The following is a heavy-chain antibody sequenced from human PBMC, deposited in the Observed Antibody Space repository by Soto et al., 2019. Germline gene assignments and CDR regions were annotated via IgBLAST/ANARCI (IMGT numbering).Heavy chain of an antibody. D-gene: IGHD6-6*01. CDR2: ISSSSSYI. Sequence: EVQLVESGGGLVKPGGSLRLSCAASGFTFSSYSMNWVRQAPGKGLEWVSSISSSSSYIYYADSVKGRFTISRDNAKNSLYLQMNSLRAEDTAVYYCASPSIAARHGDYYYGMDVWGQGTTVTVSS. CDR3: ASPSIAARHGDYYYGMDV. V-gene: IGHV3-21*01. J-gene: IGHJ6*02. CDR1: GFTFSSYS.